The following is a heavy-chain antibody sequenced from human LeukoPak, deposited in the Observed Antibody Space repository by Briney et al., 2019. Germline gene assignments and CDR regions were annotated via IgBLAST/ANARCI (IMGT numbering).Heavy chain of an antibody. D-gene: IGHD2/OR15-2a*01. CDR3: ARGQYLSVNWFDP. CDR1: GGSFSGYY. CDR2: INHSGST. V-gene: IGHV4-34*01. Sequence: PSETLSLTCAVYGGSFSGYYWSWIRQPPGKGLEWIGEINHSGSTNYNPSLKSRVTISVDTSKNQFSLKLSSVTAADAAVYYCARGQYLSVNWFDPWGQGTLVTVSS. J-gene: IGHJ5*02.